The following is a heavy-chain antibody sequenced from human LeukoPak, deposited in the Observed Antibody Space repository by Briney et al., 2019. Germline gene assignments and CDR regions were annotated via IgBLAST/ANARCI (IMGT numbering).Heavy chain of an antibody. D-gene: IGHD2-15*01. CDR1: GFTFDDYA. CDR3: AKGSCSGGSCYFDY. CDR2: ISWNSGSI. Sequence: GGSLRLSCAASGFTFDDYAMHWVRQAPGKGLEWVLGISWNSGSIGYADSVKGRFTISRDNAKNSLYLQMNSLRAEDTALYYCAKGSCSGGSCYFDYWGQGTLVTVSS. J-gene: IGHJ4*02. V-gene: IGHV3-9*01.